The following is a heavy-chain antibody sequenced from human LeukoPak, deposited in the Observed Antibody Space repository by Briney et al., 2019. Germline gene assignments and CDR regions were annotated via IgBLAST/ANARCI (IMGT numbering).Heavy chain of an antibody. CDR1: GFTFSSYA. Sequence: GGSLRLSCAASGFTFSSYAMSWVRQAPGKGLEWVSSISSSSSYIYYADSVKGRFTIYRDNAKNSLYLQMNSLRAEDTAVYYCARDLRTDGMDVWGKGTTVTVSS. V-gene: IGHV3-21*01. CDR2: ISSSSSYI. CDR3: ARDLRTDGMDV. J-gene: IGHJ6*04.